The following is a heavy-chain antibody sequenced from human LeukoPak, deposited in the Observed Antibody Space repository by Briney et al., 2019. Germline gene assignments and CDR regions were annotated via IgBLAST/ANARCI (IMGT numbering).Heavy chain of an antibody. CDR1: EFTFSGYS. CDR2: ISNSSSYI. D-gene: IGHD3-10*01. Sequence: GGSLRLSCAASEFTFSGYSMNWVGQAPGKGLEWCSSISNSSSYIYYADSVKGRFTISRDNAKNSLYLQMNSLRAEDTAVYYCARSSLPMVRGVGYWFDPWGQGTLVTVSS. V-gene: IGHV3-21*01. CDR3: ARSSLPMVRGVGYWFDP. J-gene: IGHJ5*02.